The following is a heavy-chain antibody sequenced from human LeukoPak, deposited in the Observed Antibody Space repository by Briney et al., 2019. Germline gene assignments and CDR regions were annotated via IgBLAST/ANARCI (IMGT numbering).Heavy chain of an antibody. D-gene: IGHD3-3*01. CDR1: GGTFSSYA. CDR3: ARDRSITIFGVVMRGDAFDI. V-gene: IGHV1-69*13. CDR2: IIPIFGTA. J-gene: IGHJ3*02. Sequence: GASVKVSCKASGGTFSSYAISWVRQAPGQGLEWMGGIIPIFGTANYAQKFQGRVTITADESTSTAYMELSSLRSEDTAVYYCARDRSITIFGVVMRGDAFDIWGQGTMATVSS.